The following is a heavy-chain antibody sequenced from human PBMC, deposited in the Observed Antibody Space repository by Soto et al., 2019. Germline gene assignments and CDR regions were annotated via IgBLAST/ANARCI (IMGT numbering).Heavy chain of an antibody. CDR1: GGSFSGYY. D-gene: IGHD2-2*01. CDR3: ARGYEASTSLKCGFDY. CDR2: INHSGST. V-gene: IGHV4-34*01. J-gene: IGHJ4*02. Sequence: PSETLSLTCAVYGGSFSGYYWSWIRQPPGKGLEWIGEINHSGSTNYNPSLKSRVTISVDTSKNQFSLKLSSVTAADTAVYYCARGYEASTSLKCGFDYWGQGTLVTVSS.